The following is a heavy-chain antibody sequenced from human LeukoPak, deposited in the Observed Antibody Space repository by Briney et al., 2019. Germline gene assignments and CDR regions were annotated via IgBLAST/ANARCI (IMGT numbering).Heavy chain of an antibody. CDR1: GGPISSGDYY. CDR2: IYYSGST. V-gene: IGHV4-30-4*01. Sequence: PSQTPSLTCTVSGGPISSGDYYWSWIRQPPGKGLEWIGYIYYSGSTYYNPSLKSRVTISVDTSKNQFSLKLSSVTAADTAVYYCARGHYDFWSGYPPNYFDYWGQGTLVTVSS. D-gene: IGHD3-3*01. J-gene: IGHJ4*02. CDR3: ARGHYDFWSGYPPNYFDY.